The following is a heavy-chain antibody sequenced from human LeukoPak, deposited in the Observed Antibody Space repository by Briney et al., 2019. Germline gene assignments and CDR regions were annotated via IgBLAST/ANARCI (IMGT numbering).Heavy chain of an antibody. Sequence: SVKVSCKASGGTFISYAISWVRQAPGQRLEWMEGIIPIFGTANYAQKFQGRVTITADEYTSTDYMELSSLRSEDTAGCYCARDASRGRTSDFWSGYSPYNWFAPWGQGTLVTVSS. J-gene: IGHJ5*02. CDR1: GGTFISYA. CDR2: IIPIFGTA. CDR3: ARDASRGRTSDFWSGYSPYNWFAP. V-gene: IGHV1-69*01. D-gene: IGHD3-3*01.